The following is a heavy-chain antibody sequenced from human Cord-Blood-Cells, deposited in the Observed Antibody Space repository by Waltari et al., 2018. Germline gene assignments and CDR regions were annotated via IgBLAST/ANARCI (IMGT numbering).Heavy chain of an antibody. V-gene: IGHV4-39*01. J-gene: IGHJ3*02. CDR2: IYYSGST. CDR1: GGSISSSSYY. Sequence: PGLVKPSETLSLTCTVSGGSISSSSYYWGWIRQPPGKGLEWIGSIYYSGSTYYNPSLKSRVTISVDTSKNQFSLKLSSVTAADTAVYYCAVATMVRDAFDIWGQGTMVTVSS. D-gene: IGHD5-12*01. CDR3: AVATMVRDAFDI.